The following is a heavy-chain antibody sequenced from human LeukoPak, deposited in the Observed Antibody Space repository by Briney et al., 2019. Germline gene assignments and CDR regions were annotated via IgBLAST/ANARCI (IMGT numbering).Heavy chain of an antibody. CDR1: GYRFTDYY. D-gene: IGHD6-13*01. Sequence: GASVKVSFKASGYRFTDYYMHWVRQAPGQGLXGMGWFNPESGGTNYSQKFQGRVTMTTDTTISTAYMELTRLRSDDTAVYYCASALNSRSSSCWGQGTRVTVSS. CDR2: FNPESGGT. J-gene: IGHJ4*02. V-gene: IGHV1-2*02. CDR3: ASALNSRSSSC.